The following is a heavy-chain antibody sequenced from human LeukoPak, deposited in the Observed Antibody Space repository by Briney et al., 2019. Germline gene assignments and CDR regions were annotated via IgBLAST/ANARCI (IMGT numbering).Heavy chain of an antibody. Sequence: GGSLRLSCAASGFTFSGHLMTWVRQAPGKGLEWVANINLDGSERFYVDFVKGRFTISRDNADNSMYLQMNSLRAEDTAVYYCGRVIAGAIDYWGQGTLVTVSS. V-gene: IGHV3-7*01. CDR1: GFTFSGHL. J-gene: IGHJ4*02. D-gene: IGHD6-13*01. CDR3: GRVIAGAIDY. CDR2: INLDGSER.